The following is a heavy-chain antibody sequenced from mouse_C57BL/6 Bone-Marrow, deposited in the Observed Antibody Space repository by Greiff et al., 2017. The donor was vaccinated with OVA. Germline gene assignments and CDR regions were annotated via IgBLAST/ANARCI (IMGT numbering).Heavy chain of an antibody. CDR2: ISDGGSYT. Sequence: EVQVVESGGGLVKPGGSLKLSCAASGFTFSSYAMSWVRQTPEKRLEWVATISDGGSYTYYPDNVKGRFTISRDNAKNNLYLQMSHLKSEDTAMYYCARDHYYYGLAYWGQGTLVTVSA. CDR3: ARDHYYYGLAY. J-gene: IGHJ3*01. CDR1: GFTFSSYA. D-gene: IGHD1-1*01. V-gene: IGHV5-4*01.